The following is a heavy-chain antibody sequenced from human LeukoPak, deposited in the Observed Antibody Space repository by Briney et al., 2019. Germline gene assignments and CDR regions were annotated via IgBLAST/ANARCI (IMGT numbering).Heavy chain of an antibody. D-gene: IGHD2-21*01. CDR2: IYYSGST. Sequence: SETLSLTCTVSGGSISSYYWSWIRQPPGKGLEWIGYIYYSGSTNYNPSLKSRVTISVGTSKNQFSLKLSSVTAADTAVYYCARVKRVYCGGDCYHNAFDIWGQGTMVTVSS. J-gene: IGHJ3*02. CDR3: ARVKRVYCGGDCYHNAFDI. CDR1: GGSISSYY. V-gene: IGHV4-59*01.